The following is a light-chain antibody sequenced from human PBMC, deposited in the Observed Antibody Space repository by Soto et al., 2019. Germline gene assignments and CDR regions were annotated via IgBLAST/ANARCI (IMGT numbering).Light chain of an antibody. CDR2: GAS. V-gene: IGKV1-12*01. CDR1: QDVGTW. J-gene: IGKJ4*01. Sequence: DIQMTQSPSSVSAAIGDRVTITCRASQDVGTWVAWYQQQPGKPPKLLIHGASGLHTGVPSRVSGSGSATDVSVTFSALNPEDFATYFCLQSHSFPLTFGGGTNVDIK. CDR3: LQSHSFPLT.